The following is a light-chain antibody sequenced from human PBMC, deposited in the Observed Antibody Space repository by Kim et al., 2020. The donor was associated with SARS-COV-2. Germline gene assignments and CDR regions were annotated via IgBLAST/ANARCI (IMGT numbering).Light chain of an antibody. CDR1: NFGSNS. CDR2: ADS. V-gene: IGLV3-21*03. CDR3: QVWDTTSDHVV. Sequence: SYELTQPPSVSVALGKTAKITCTRSNFGSNSVHWYQQRPGQAPVLVVYADSDRPSGIPERFSGSNSENTATLTISRVEVGDEADYYCQVWDTTSDHVVFGGGTQLTVL. J-gene: IGLJ2*01.